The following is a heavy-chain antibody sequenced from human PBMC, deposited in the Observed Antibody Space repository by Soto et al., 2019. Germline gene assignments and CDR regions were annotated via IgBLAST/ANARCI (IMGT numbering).Heavy chain of an antibody. D-gene: IGHD3-3*01. Sequence: ASVKVSCEACGYSFTRYAMHWVRQAPGQRLEWMGWINAGNGDTKYSQKFQDRVTITRDTSANTAYMELSSLRSEDTAVYYCAKILGVVRGAIDYWGQGTLVTVSS. CDR1: GYSFTRYA. CDR3: AKILGVVRGAIDY. CDR2: INAGNGDT. J-gene: IGHJ4*02. V-gene: IGHV1-3*01.